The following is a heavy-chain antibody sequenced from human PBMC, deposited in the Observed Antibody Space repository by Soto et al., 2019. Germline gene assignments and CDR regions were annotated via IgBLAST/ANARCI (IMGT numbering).Heavy chain of an antibody. V-gene: IGHV3-30*18. CDR2: ISFDGSYK. J-gene: IGHJ4*02. CDR1: GFTFTNYG. CDR3: AKDQRSGERWLQNFDY. D-gene: IGHD3-3*01. Sequence: QVQLVESGGGVVQPGRSLRLSCAASGFTFTNYGIHWVRQAPGKGLEWVAVISFDGSYKYYADSVKGRFTISRDNSKNTLYLQMNSLRPEDTAVYYCAKDQRSGERWLQNFDYWGQGTLVTVSS.